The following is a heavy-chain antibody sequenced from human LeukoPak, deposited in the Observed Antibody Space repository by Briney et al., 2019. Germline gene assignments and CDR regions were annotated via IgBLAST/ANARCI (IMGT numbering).Heavy chain of an antibody. D-gene: IGHD6-13*01. Sequence: PSETLSLTCTVYGGSFSGFYWSWVRQPPGKGLEWIGEIHHSGSTNYNPSLKSRVTMSVDTSKNQFSLRLSSVTAADTAVYYCARGGGSWYPNWFDPWGQGTLVTVSS. CDR2: IHHSGST. CDR1: GGSFSGFY. V-gene: IGHV4-34*01. CDR3: ARGGGSWYPNWFDP. J-gene: IGHJ5*02.